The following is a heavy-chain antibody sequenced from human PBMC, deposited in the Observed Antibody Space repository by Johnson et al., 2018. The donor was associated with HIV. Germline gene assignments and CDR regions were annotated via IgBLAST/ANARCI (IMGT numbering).Heavy chain of an antibody. V-gene: IGHV3-30*02. CDR3: AKDPNPGGDAFDI. D-gene: IGHD1-14*01. Sequence: QVQLVESGGGVVQPGGSLRLSCVASGFTFSSYGMHWVRQAPGKGLEWVAFIRYDGSIQYYTDPVKGRFTISRDNSRNTLYLQMNSLRVEDTAVYYCAKDPNPGGDAFDIWGQGTMVTVSS. J-gene: IGHJ3*02. CDR1: GFTFSSYG. CDR2: IRYDGSIQ.